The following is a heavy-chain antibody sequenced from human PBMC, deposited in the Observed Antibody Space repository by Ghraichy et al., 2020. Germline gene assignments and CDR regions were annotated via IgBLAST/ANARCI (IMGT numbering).Heavy chain of an antibody. CDR2: IYPRDSDT. V-gene: IGHV5-51*01. Sequence: GGSLRLSCEGSGYIFTTYWIAWVRQMPGKDLEWMGIIYPRDSDTEYSPSFQGQVTISADKSISTAYLQWSSLKASDTAMYYCARRHRDGRGGYYFDYWGQGTLVTVSS. CDR1: GYIFTTYW. D-gene: IGHD5-24*01. J-gene: IGHJ4*02. CDR3: ARRHRDGRGGYYFDY.